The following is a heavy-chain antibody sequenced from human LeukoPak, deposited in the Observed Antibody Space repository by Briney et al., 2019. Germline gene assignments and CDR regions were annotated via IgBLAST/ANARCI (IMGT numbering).Heavy chain of an antibody. CDR2: IIPIFDTT. CDR3: AKDPRRQLIGGYYYYYMDV. D-gene: IGHD5-18*01. CDR1: GGTFSSYG. J-gene: IGHJ6*03. Sequence: ASVKVSCKASGGTFSSYGISWVRQAPGQGLEWMGGIIPIFDTTNYAQKFQGRVTITADESTSTVYMELSSLRSEDTAVYYCAKDPRRQLIGGYYYYYMDVWGKGTTVTVSS. V-gene: IGHV1-69*13.